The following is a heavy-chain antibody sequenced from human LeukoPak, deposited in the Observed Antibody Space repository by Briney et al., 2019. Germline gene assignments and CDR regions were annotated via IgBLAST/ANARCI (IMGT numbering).Heavy chain of an antibody. CDR3: ARGSRMSSWY. Sequence: SETLSLTCAVYGGSFSGYYWSWIRQPPGKGLEWIGEINHSGSTNYNPSLKSRVTISVGTSKNQFSLKLSSVTAADTAVYYCARGSRMSSWYWGQGTLVTVSS. CDR1: GGSFSGYY. V-gene: IGHV4-34*01. J-gene: IGHJ4*02. CDR2: INHSGST. D-gene: IGHD6-13*01.